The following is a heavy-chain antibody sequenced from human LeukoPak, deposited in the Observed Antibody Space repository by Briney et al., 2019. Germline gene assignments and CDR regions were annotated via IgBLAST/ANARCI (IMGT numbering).Heavy chain of an antibody. D-gene: IGHD6-13*01. J-gene: IGHJ4*02. V-gene: IGHV4-4*07. Sequence: SETLSLTCTVSGDSISSYYWSWIRQPAGKGLEWTGRTYPSGSTEYNPSLKSRVTMSIDTSKKQFSLKLSSVTGADTAVYYCVRSVAVAGKEFDSWGRGTLVTVSS. CDR3: VRSVAVAGKEFDS. CDR1: GDSISSYY. CDR2: TYPSGST.